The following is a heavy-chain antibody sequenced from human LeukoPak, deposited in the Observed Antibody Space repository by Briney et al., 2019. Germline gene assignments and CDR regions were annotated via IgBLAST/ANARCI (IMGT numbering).Heavy chain of an antibody. V-gene: IGHV1-2*02. J-gene: IGHJ4*02. CDR1: GYTFTGYY. CDR3: ARDIGMAAAGSYSFDY. CDR2: INPNSGGT. Sequence: ASVKVSCKASGYTFTGYYMHWVRQAPGQGLEWMGWINPNSGGTNYAQKFQGRVTMTRDTSISTAYMELSRLRSDDTAAYYCARDIGMAAAGSYSFDYWGQGTLVTVSS. D-gene: IGHD6-13*01.